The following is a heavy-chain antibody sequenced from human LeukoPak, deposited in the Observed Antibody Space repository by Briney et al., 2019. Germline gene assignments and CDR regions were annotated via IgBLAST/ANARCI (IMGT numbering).Heavy chain of an antibody. CDR2: LSSSSSYI. D-gene: IGHD2-15*01. J-gene: IGHJ5*01. CDR1: KFSFSNYN. V-gene: IGHV3-21*04. Sequence: GGSLRLTCTASKFSFSNYNVNWVRQAPGKGLEWVASLSSSSSYIYYAASVKGRFSISRDNSKNTVYLQMNSLRAEDTAVYYCAKGPRDGSITIWFDSWGQGTLVTVSS. CDR3: AKGPRDGSITIWFDS.